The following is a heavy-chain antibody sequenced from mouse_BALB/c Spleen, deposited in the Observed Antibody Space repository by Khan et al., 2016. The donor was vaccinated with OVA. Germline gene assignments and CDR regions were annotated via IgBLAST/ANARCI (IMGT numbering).Heavy chain of an antibody. CDR1: GYSIPSNYA. CDR3: ARGNYYGYAMDY. J-gene: IGHJ4*01. CDR2: ISYRGST. V-gene: IGHV3-2*02. D-gene: IGHD1-1*01. Sequence: EVQLQESGPGLVKPSQSLSLTCTVTGYSIPSNYAWNWIRQFPGNKLEWMGYISYRGSTNYNPSLKCRISITRDTSKNQFFLQLNSVTTEDTATYYCARGNYYGYAMDYWGQGTSITVSS.